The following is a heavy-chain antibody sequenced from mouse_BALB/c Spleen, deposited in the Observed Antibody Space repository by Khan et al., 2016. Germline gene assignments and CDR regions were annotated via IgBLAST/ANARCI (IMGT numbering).Heavy chain of an antibody. Sequence: EVQLQESGPSLVKPSQNLSLTCSVTGDSITSGYWNWIRKFPGNKLEYVGYISYTDTTYYNPSLNGRISITRDTSKNQFYLQLNSVTTEDSATSYWASDGDEYFLDFWGQGTTLTVSS. D-gene: IGHD2-3*01. CDR3: ASDGDEYFLDF. CDR2: ISYTDTT. J-gene: IGHJ2*01. V-gene: IGHV3-8*02. CDR1: GDSITSGY.